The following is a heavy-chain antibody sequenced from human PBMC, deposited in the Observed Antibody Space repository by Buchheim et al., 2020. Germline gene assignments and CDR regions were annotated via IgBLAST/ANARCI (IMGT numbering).Heavy chain of an antibody. CDR1: GGTFSSYA. CDR2: IIAIFGTA. J-gene: IGHJ6*02. V-gene: IGHV1-69*01. D-gene: IGHD5-12*01. Sequence: QVQLVQSGAEVKKPGSSVKVSCKASGGTFSSYAISWVRQAPGQGLEWMGGIIAIFGTANYAQKFQGRVTITADESTSTAYMELSSLRSEDTAVYYCAIRELVVGGYVRVYYYYGMDVWGQGTT. CDR3: AIRELVVGGYVRVYYYYGMDV.